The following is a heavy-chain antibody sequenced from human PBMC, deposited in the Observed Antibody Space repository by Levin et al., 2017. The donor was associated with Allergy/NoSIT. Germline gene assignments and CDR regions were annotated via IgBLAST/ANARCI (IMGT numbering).Heavy chain of an antibody. Sequence: GESLKISCAASGFIVSDSYMSWIRQAPGKGLEWVSYISRGNSYTNYLDSVKGRFTIYRDNAKNSLYLQMNSLSAEDTAIYYCARGRVPNDYWGQGTLVTVSS. V-gene: IGHV3-11*05. D-gene: IGHD3-10*01. J-gene: IGHJ4*02. CDR2: ISRGNSYT. CDR3: ARGRVPNDY. CDR1: GFIVSDSY.